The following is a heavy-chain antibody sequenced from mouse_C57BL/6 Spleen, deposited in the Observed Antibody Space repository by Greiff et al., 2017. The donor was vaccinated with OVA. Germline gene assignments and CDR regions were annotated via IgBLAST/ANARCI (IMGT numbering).Heavy chain of an antibody. D-gene: IGHD1-1*01. Sequence: VQLQQSGPELVKPGASVKISCKASGYSFTGYYMNWVKQSPEKSLEWIGEITPSTGGTTYNQKFKAKATLTVDKSSSTAYMQLKRLTSEDSAVYYCARGTTVVSGPWFAYWGQGTLVTVSA. CDR3: ARGTTVVSGPWFAY. J-gene: IGHJ3*01. CDR1: GYSFTGYY. CDR2: ITPSTGGT. V-gene: IGHV1-42*01.